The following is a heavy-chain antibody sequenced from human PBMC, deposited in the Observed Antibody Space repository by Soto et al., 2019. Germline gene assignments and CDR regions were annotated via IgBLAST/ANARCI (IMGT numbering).Heavy chain of an antibody. Sequence: GGSLRLSCAVSGFTFSGYGMHWVRQAPGKGLEWVAVMSNDGSNKNYADSVKGRFTISRDNSKDTLYLEMDALTTEDTATYYCASEYSFAYGPYIEYWGQGTLVTVSS. V-gene: IGHV3-30*03. CDR3: ASEYSFAYGPYIEY. J-gene: IGHJ4*02. CDR1: GFTFSGYG. CDR2: MSNDGSNK. D-gene: IGHD5-18*01.